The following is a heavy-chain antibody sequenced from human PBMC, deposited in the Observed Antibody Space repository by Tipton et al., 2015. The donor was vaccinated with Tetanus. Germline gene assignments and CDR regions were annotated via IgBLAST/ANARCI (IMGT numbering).Heavy chain of an antibody. CDR2: IKSKTDGGTT. Sequence: VQLVQSGGGLAEPGGSLRVSCAASGFTFRSSWMSWVRQAPGKGLEWVGRIKSKTDGGTTDYAAPVKGRFTISRDDSKNTLYLQMNTLETEDTAVYYCATQREGSGYYYYYFDYWGQGTLVTVSS. V-gene: IGHV3-15*01. CDR3: ATQREGSGYYYYYFDY. CDR1: GFTFRSSW. D-gene: IGHD3-22*01. J-gene: IGHJ4*02.